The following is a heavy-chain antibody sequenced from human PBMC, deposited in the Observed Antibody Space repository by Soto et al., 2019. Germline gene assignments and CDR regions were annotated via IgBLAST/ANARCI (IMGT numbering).Heavy chain of an antibody. CDR3: VAELDFGKLSVV. J-gene: IGHJ6*02. Sequence: QVQLVQSGVEVKKPGSSVRVSCKASVDTFKKSVISWVRQAPGQGLEWMGGTIPLFGTTDYAQKFQGRLTITTDESTTTAYMEVSRLTSEDTAVYYCVAELDFGKLSVVWGQGTTVIVSS. CDR1: VDTFKKSV. V-gene: IGHV1-69*01. CDR2: TIPLFGTT. D-gene: IGHD3-10*01.